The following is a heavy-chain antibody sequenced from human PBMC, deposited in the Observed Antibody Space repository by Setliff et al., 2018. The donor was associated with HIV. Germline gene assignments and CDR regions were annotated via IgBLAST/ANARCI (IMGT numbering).Heavy chain of an antibody. CDR2: IRHKAYGGTA. CDR3: TRAGYSQVWGGAGDY. D-gene: IGHD3-16*01. J-gene: IGHJ4*02. CDR1: GFTFGVFV. V-gene: IGHV3-49*04. Sequence: GGSLRLSCTTSGFTFGVFVMTWVPQAPGKGLEWVGFIRHKAYGGTAEYDASVKGRFTISRDDSKSIPYLQMNGLQTEVPAIYYCTRAGYSQVWGGAGDYWGLGTLVTVSS.